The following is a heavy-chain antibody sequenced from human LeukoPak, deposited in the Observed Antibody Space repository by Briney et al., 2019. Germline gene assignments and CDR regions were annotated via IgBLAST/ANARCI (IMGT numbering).Heavy chain of an antibody. CDR2: IKQDGSEK. V-gene: IGHV3-7*04. D-gene: IGHD3-9*01. J-gene: IGHJ4*02. CDR3: ARGDILMRYYFDY. CDR1: GFTFSSYW. Sequence: GGSLRLSCAASGFTFSSYWMSWVRQAPGKGLEWVANIKQDGSEKYYVDSVKGRFTISRDNSKNTLYLQMNSLSAEDTAVYYCARGDILMRYYFDYWGQGTLVTVSS.